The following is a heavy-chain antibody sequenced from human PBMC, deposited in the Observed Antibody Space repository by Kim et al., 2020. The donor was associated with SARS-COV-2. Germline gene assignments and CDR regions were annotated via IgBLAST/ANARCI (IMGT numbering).Heavy chain of an antibody. D-gene: IGHD4-4*01. CDR3: ARDMNPTVYDY. V-gene: IGHV1-3*01. J-gene: IGHJ4*02. Sequence: NTKYSQKRQGRVTITRDPTANTAYMDLRSLTFEDTAIYYCARDMNPTVYDYWGQGTLVTVSS. CDR2: NT.